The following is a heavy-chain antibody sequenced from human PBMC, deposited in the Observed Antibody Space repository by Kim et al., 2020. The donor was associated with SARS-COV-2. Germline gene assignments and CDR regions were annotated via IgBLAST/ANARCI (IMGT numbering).Heavy chain of an antibody. CDR1: GGSFSGYY. D-gene: IGHD5-12*01. J-gene: IGHJ3*02. CDR3: SREKGHFGDGYNYHGVAFDI. Sequence: SETLSLTSAVYGGSFSGYYWSWIRQPPGKGLEWIGEINHSGSTNYNPSLKSRVTISLDTSKNQFSLKLSSVTAADTAVYYCSREKGHFGDGYNYHGVAFDIWGQGTMVTVSS. CDR2: INHSGST. V-gene: IGHV4-34*01.